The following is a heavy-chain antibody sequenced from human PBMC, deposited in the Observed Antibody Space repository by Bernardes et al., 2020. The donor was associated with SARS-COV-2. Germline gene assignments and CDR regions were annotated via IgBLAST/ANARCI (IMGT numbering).Heavy chain of an antibody. CDR2: ISGSGNTT. D-gene: IGHD3-3*01. Sequence: SCKASGYTFTSYGMSWVRQAPGKGLEWVSGISGSGNTTYYADSVKGRFTISRDNSKNTLFLQMDSLRAEDTAVYYCAKDDDRPLFGAPGFDSWGQGTLVTVSS. J-gene: IGHJ4*02. CDR3: AKDDDRPLFGAPGFDS. CDR1: GYTFTSYG. V-gene: IGHV3-23*01.